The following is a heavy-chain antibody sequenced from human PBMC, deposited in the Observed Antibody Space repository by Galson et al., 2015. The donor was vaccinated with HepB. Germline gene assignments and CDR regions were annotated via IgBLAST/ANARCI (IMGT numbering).Heavy chain of an antibody. Sequence: CAISGDSVSSNSAAWNWIRQSPSRGLEWLGRTYYRSKWYHDYAISVRSRITISPDTSKNQFSLQLNSVTPEDTAVYYCAASLGVPHYFDYWGREPWSPSPQ. J-gene: IGHJ4*02. CDR3: AASLGVPHYFDY. V-gene: IGHV6-1*01. CDR1: GDSVSSNSAA. CDR2: TYYRSKWYH. D-gene: IGHD3-10*01.